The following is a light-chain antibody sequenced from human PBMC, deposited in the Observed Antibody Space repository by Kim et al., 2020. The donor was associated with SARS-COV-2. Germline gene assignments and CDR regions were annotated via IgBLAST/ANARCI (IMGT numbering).Light chain of an antibody. CDR2: WAS. Sequence: DIVMTQSPDSLVVSLGERATINCKSSQSVLYSSNNKNYLGWYQHKPGQPPKLLIYWASTRESGVPDRFSGSGSGTDFTLTISSLQAEDVAVYYCQQYYSVPFAFGGGTKVDIK. V-gene: IGKV4-1*01. J-gene: IGKJ4*01. CDR1: QSVLYSSNNKNY. CDR3: QQYYSVPFA.